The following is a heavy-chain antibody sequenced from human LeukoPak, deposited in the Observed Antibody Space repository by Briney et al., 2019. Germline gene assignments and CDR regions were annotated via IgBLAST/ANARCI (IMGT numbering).Heavy chain of an antibody. Sequence: GESLKISCKGSGYSFTSYWIGWVRQMPGKGLEWMGIIYPGDSDTRYSPSFQGQVTISADKSISTAYLQWSSLKASDTAMYYCAISARYCSSTSCYSFDYWGQGTLVTVSS. CDR2: IYPGDSDT. CDR1: GYSFTSYW. V-gene: IGHV5-51*01. CDR3: AISARYCSSTSCYSFDY. J-gene: IGHJ4*02. D-gene: IGHD2-2*02.